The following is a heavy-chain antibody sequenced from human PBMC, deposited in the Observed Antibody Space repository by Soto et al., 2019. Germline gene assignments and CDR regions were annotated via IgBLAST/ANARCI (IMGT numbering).Heavy chain of an antibody. J-gene: IGHJ4*02. Sequence: EVQLLESGGGLVQPGGSLRLSCAASGFTFSSYAMSWVRQAPGKGLEWVAAISGSGGSTYYADSVKGRFTISRDNSKNTLYIQMTSLRAEDTAVCYCAKDIEAISTGDIVVVVGATLNDYWGQGTLVTVSS. D-gene: IGHD2-15*01. CDR2: ISGSGGST. CDR3: AKDIEAISTGDIVVVVGATLNDY. CDR1: GFTFSSYA. V-gene: IGHV3-23*01.